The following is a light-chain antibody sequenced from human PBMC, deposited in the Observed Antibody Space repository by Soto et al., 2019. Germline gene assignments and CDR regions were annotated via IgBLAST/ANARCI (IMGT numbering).Light chain of an antibody. CDR3: SSYRSGGTFV. CDR1: SSDVGSYNR. Sequence: QSVLTQPPSVSGSPGQSVTISCTGTSSDVGSYNRVSWYQQPPGTAPKLMIYEVSNRPSGVPDRFSGSKSGNTASLTISGLQAEDEADYYCSSYRSGGTFVFGSGTKLTVL. V-gene: IGLV2-18*02. J-gene: IGLJ1*01. CDR2: EVS.